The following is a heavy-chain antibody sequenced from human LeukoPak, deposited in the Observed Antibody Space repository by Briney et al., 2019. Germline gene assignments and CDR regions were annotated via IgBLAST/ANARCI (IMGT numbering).Heavy chain of an antibody. CDR2: ISGSGGST. CDR3: ARGFRKIEY. Sequence: GGSLRLSCAASGLTFSSYAMSWVRQAPGKGLEWVSAISGSGGSTYYADSVKGRFTISRDNSKNTVYLQMNSLRAEDTAVYYCARGFRKIEYWGQGTLVTVSS. J-gene: IGHJ4*02. V-gene: IGHV3-23*01. CDR1: GLTFSSYA.